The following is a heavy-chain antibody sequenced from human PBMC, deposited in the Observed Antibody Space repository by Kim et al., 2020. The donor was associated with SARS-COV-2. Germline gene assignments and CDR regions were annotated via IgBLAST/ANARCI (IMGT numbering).Heavy chain of an antibody. CDR2: INPNSGGT. J-gene: IGHJ1*01. D-gene: IGHD2-2*01. CDR3: ASDFGDCSSTSCYDSSSFQH. CDR1: GYTFTGYY. Sequence: ASVKVSCKASGYTFTGYYMHWVRQAPGQGLEWMGRINPNSGGTNYAQKFQGRVTMTRDTSISTAYMELSRLRSDDTAVYYCASDFGDCSSTSCYDSSSFQHWGQGTLVTVSS. V-gene: IGHV1-2*06.